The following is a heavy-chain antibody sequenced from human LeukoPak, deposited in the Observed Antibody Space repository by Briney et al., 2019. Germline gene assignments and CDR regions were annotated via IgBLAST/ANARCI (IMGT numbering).Heavy chain of an antibody. J-gene: IGHJ4*02. Sequence: GGSLRLSCAASGFTFSSYWMHWVRQAPGKGLVWVSRINSDGSSTSYADSVKGRFTISRDNAKNTLYLQMGSLRPEDMAVYYCARVGGSGSFDSWGQGTLVSVSS. V-gene: IGHV3-74*01. CDR2: INSDGSST. CDR3: ARVGGSGSFDS. CDR1: GFTFSSYW. D-gene: IGHD6-19*01.